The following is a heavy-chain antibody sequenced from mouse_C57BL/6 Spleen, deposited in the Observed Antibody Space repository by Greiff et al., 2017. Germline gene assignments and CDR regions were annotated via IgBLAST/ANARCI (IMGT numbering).Heavy chain of an antibody. Sequence: QVQLQQSGAELAKPGASVTLSCKASGYTFTSYWMHWVKQRPGQGLEWIGYINPSSGYTKYNQKFKDKATWTADKSSSTAYMQLSSLTYEDSAVYDCGGISTAVVALDCWGEGATLAVSS. J-gene: IGHJ2*01. CDR3: GGISTAVVALDC. V-gene: IGHV1-7*01. D-gene: IGHD1-1*01. CDR1: GYTFTSYW. CDR2: INPSSGYT.